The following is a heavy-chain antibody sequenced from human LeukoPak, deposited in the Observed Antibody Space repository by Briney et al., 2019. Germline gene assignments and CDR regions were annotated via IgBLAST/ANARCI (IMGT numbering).Heavy chain of an antibody. CDR2: IRYDGSNK. Sequence: GGSLRLSCAASGFTFSSYGMHWVRQAPGKGLEWVAFIRYDGSNKYYADSVKGRFTISRDNSKNTLYLQMNSLRVEDTAVYYCAKEGITIFGEHYFYYWGQGTLVTVSS. D-gene: IGHD3-3*01. J-gene: IGHJ4*02. V-gene: IGHV3-30*02. CDR1: GFTFSSYG. CDR3: AKEGITIFGEHYFYY.